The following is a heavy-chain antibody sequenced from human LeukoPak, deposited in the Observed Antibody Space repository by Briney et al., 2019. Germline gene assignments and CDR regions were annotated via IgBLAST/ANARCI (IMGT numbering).Heavy chain of an antibody. CDR3: ATPSKHSSGDDAFDI. V-gene: IGHV5-10-1*01. CDR1: GYSFTSYW. Sequence: GESLKISYKGSGYSFTSYWISWVRQMPGKGLEWMGRIDPSDSYTNYSPSFQGHVTISADKSISTAYLQWSSLKASDAAMYYCATPSKHSSGDDAFDIRGQGTMVTVSS. J-gene: IGHJ3*02. D-gene: IGHD3-22*01. CDR2: IDPSDSYT.